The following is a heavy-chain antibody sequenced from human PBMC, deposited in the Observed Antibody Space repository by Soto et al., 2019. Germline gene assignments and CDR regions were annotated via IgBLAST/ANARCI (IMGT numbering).Heavy chain of an antibody. J-gene: IGHJ4*02. Sequence: SETLSLTCAVSGHSISSGYYWGWIRQPPGKGLEWIGSNYHSGSTYYNPSLKSRVTISVDTSKNQFSLKLSSVTAADTAVYYCARDPLTIFGVVIIPGYFDYWGQGALVTASS. D-gene: IGHD3-3*01. V-gene: IGHV4-38-2*02. CDR3: ARDPLTIFGVVIIPGYFDY. CDR2: NYHSGST. CDR1: GHSISSGYY.